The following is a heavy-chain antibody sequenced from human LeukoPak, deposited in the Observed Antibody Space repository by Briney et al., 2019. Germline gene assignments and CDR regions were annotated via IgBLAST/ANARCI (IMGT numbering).Heavy chain of an antibody. Sequence: GASVKVSCKASGYTFTGYYMHWVRQAPGQGLECMGWINPNSGGTNYAQKFQGRVTMTRDTSISTAYMELSRLRSDDTAVYYCARGCPPRRSSRCQTISSLDYWGQGTLVTVSS. D-gene: IGHD6-13*01. CDR1: GYTFTGYY. CDR3: ARGCPPRRSSRCQTISSLDY. CDR2: INPNSGGT. V-gene: IGHV1-2*02. J-gene: IGHJ4*02.